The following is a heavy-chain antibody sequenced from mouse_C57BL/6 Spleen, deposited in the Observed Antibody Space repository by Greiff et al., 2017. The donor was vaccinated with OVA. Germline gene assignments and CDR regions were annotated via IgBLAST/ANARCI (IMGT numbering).Heavy chain of an antibody. Sequence: VQLQQSGPELVKPGASVKISSKASGYTFTDYYINWVKQRPGQGLEWIGWIFPGSGSTYYNEKFKGKATLTVDKSSSTAYMLLSSLTSEDSAVYFCARSYDYDGPFDYWGQGTTLTVSS. J-gene: IGHJ2*01. D-gene: IGHD2-4*01. V-gene: IGHV1-75*01. CDR1: GYTFTDYY. CDR2: IFPGSGST. CDR3: ARSYDYDGPFDY.